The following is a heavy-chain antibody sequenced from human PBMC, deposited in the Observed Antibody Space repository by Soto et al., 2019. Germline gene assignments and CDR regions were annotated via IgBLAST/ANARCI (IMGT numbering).Heavy chain of an antibody. CDR3: ARRPAHRNSIAYYFDY. J-gene: IGHJ4*02. Sequence: GASVKVSCKASGYTFTSYGISWVRQAPGQGLEWMGWISAYNGNTNYAQKLQGRVTMTTDTSTSTAYMELRSLRSDDTAVYYCARRPAHRNSIAYYFDYWGQGTPVTVSS. V-gene: IGHV1-18*04. CDR2: ISAYNGNT. D-gene: IGHD2-21*01. CDR1: GYTFTSYG.